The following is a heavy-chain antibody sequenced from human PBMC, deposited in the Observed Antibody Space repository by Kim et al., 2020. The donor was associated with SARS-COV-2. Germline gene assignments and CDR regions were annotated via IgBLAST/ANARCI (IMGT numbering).Heavy chain of an antibody. Sequence: GGSLRLSCAASGFTFSSYAMHWVRQAPGKGLEWVAVISYDGSNKYYADSVKGRFTISRDNSKNTLYLQMNSLRAEDTAVYYCACGSGAVYWGQGTLVTVSS. CDR2: ISYDGSNK. D-gene: IGHD3-10*01. V-gene: IGHV3-30-3*01. CDR1: GFTFSSYA. J-gene: IGHJ4*02. CDR3: ACGSGAVY.